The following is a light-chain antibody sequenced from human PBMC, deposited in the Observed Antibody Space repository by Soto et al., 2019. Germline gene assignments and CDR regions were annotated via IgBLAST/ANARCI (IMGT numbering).Light chain of an antibody. CDR2: EAS. CDR1: QSVSSY. CDR3: QQRSDWPWT. V-gene: IGKV3-11*01. Sequence: VLAQSPATLSLSPLERGTLSCRASQSVSSYLAWYQQKPGQAHRLLMYEASNRATGIPDRFSGGGSGTDFTLTTSSLEPEDFEVYYCQQRSDWPWTCGKGTKGDIK. J-gene: IGKJ1*01.